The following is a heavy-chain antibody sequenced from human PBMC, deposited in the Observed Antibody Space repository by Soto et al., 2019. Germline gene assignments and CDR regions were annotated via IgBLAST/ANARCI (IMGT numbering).Heavy chain of an antibody. V-gene: IGHV3-23*01. J-gene: IGHJ3*02. CDR1: GFTFSSYA. CDR2: ISGSGGST. D-gene: IGHD1-1*01. CDR3: AKGHRYNWNDGLDAFDI. Sequence: EVQLLESGGGLVQPGGSLRLSCAASGFTFSSYAMSWVRQASGKGLEWVSAISGSGGSTFYADSVKGRFTISRDNSKNTLYLQMNSLRAEDTAVYYCAKGHRYNWNDGLDAFDIWGQGTMVTVSS.